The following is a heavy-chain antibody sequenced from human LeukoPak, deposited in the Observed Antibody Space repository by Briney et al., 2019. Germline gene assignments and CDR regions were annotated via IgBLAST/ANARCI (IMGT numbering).Heavy chain of an antibody. J-gene: IGHJ6*02. CDR3: AKECSGGSCYSAGQSYYYGMDV. V-gene: IGHV3-23*01. Sequence: TGGSLRLSCAASGFTFSSYAMSWVRQAPGKGLEWVSAISGSGASTCYADSVRGRFTISRDNSKNTLYLHMSSLRAEDTAAYYCAKECSGGSCYSAGQSYYYGMDVWGQGTTVTVSS. D-gene: IGHD2-15*01. CDR2: ISGSGAST. CDR1: GFTFSSYA.